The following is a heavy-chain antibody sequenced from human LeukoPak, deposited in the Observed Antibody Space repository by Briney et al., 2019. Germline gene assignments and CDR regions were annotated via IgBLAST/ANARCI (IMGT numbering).Heavy chain of an antibody. V-gene: IGHV4-34*01. CDR3: AKGLGYSYGFGKYYFDY. D-gene: IGHD5-18*01. CDR2: INHSGST. CDR1: GGSFSGYY. J-gene: IGHJ4*02. Sequence: SETLSLTCAVYGGSFSGYYWSWIRQPPGKGLELIGEINHSGSTNYNPSLKRRVTISVDTSKNQFSLKLSSVTAADTGVYYCAKGLGYSYGFGKYYFDYWGQGTVVTVSS.